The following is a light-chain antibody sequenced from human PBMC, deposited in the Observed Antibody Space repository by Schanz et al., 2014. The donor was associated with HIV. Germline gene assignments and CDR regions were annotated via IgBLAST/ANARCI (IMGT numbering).Light chain of an antibody. V-gene: IGKV3-20*01. CDR3: QQYGSSPRT. Sequence: EIVMTQSPATLSLSPGERATLSCRASQSVSSSLAWYQQKPGQAPRLLIYEASNRATGIPARFSGSGSGTDFTLTISRLEPEDFAVYYCQQYGSSPRTFGQGTKLEIK. J-gene: IGKJ2*01. CDR2: EAS. CDR1: QSVSSS.